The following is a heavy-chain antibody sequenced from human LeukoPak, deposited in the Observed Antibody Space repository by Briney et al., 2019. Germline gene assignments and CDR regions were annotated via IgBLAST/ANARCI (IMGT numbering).Heavy chain of an antibody. V-gene: IGHV3-23*01. J-gene: IGHJ4*02. Sequence: GGSLRLSCAASGFTFSSYAMSWVRQAPGKGLEWVSAISGSGGSTYYADSVKGRFTISRDNSKNTRYLQMNSLRAEDTAVYYCAKPSFVSWWLPRFDYWGQGTLVTVSS. D-gene: IGHD2-8*02. CDR3: AKPSFVSWWLPRFDY. CDR1: GFTFSSYA. CDR2: ISGSGGST.